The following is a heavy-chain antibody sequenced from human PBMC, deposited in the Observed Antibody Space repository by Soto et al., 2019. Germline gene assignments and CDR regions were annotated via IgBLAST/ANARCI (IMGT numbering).Heavy chain of an antibody. CDR1: GGSISSGGSY. CDR2: IYDTGNT. D-gene: IGHD3-16*01. CDR3: ARGGAVRPFDS. Sequence: PSETLSLTCTVSGGSISSGGSYWSWLRQHPGKGLDHIGYIYDTGNTYYNPSLRSRVSISLDASKRQFSLKLSSVTAEDTAVYYCARGGAVRPFDSWGQGTLVTVSS. V-gene: IGHV4-31*03. J-gene: IGHJ4*02.